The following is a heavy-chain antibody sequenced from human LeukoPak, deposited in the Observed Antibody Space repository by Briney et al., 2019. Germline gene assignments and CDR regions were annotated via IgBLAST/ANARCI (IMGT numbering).Heavy chain of an antibody. V-gene: IGHV3-23*01. CDR2: ISGSGGST. J-gene: IGHJ4*02. CDR3: ARGQQLVLWGYFDY. Sequence: GGSLRLSCAASRFTFNTYAMNWVRQAPGKGLEWVSSISGSGGSTYYVDSVKGRFTISRDNSKNTLYLQMNSLRAEDTAVYYCARGQQLVLWGYFDYWGQGTLVTVSS. D-gene: IGHD6-13*01. CDR1: RFTFNTYA.